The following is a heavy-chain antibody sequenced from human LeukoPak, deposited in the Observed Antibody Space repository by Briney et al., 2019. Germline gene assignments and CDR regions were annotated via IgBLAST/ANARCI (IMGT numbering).Heavy chain of an antibody. Sequence: SETLSLTCTVSGGSISSYYWSWIRQPPGKGLEWIGYIYYSGSTNYNPSLKSRVTISVDTSKNQFSLMLSSVTAADTAVYYCARDMRVVIHRWFDPWGQGTLVTVSS. CDR1: GGSISSYY. V-gene: IGHV4-59*01. J-gene: IGHJ5*02. CDR2: IYYSGST. CDR3: ARDMRVVIHRWFDP. D-gene: IGHD3-3*01.